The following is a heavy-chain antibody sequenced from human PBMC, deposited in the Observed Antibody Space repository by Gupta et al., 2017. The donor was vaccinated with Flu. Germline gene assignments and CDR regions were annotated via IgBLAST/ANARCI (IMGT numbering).Heavy chain of an antibody. CDR2: FSYDGANI. J-gene: IGHJ4*02. D-gene: IGHD7-27*01. CDR1: GFSFSNSH. Sequence: EVLLVESGGGLVQPGGSLRLSCEASGFSFSNSHMNWVRQAPGKGLEWISYFSYDGANIWYADSVRGRFTISRDNAKNSLSLQMNSLRDGDTAVYYCVRDVHWAFDYWGQGTLVTVSS. V-gene: IGHV3-48*02. CDR3: VRDVHWAFDY.